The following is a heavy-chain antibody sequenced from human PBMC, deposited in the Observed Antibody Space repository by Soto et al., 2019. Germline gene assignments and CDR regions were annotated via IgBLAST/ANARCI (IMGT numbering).Heavy chain of an antibody. Sequence: QVQLVESGGGVVQPGRSLRLSCAASGFTFSSYGMHWVRQAPGKGLEWVAVISYDGSNKYYADSVKGRFTISRDNSKNTLDLQMNSLRAEDTAVYYCAKSFSSGWLFDYWGQGTLVTVSS. J-gene: IGHJ4*02. CDR1: GFTFSSYG. CDR2: ISYDGSNK. D-gene: IGHD6-19*01. V-gene: IGHV3-30*18. CDR3: AKSFSSGWLFDY.